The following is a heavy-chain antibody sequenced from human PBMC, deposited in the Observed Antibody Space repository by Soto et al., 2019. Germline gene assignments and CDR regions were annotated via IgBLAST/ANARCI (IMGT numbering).Heavy chain of an antibody. V-gene: IGHV5-51*01. D-gene: IGHD3-16*02. J-gene: IGHJ5*02. CDR1: GYSFTSYW. CDR3: AREVGDYVWGSYRPSNLFDP. CDR2: IYPGDSDT. Sequence: GESLKISCKGSGYSFTSYWIGWVRQMPGKGLEWMGIIYPGDSDTRYSPSFQGQVTISADKSISTAYLQWSSLKASDTAMYYCAREVGDYVWGSYRPSNLFDPWGQRTLDTGSS.